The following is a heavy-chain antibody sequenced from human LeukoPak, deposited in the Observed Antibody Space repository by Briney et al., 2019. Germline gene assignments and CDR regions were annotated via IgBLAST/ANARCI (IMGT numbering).Heavy chain of an antibody. CDR1: GYTFTSYA. CDR3: ARESDGSSWYEDVVVDY. Sequence: ASVKVSCKASGYTFTSYAMSWVRQAPGQGLEWMGWINTNTGNPTYAQGFTGRFVFSLDTSVSTAYLQISSLKAEDTAVYYCARESDGSSWYEDVVVDYWGQGTLVTVSS. CDR2: INTNTGNP. V-gene: IGHV7-4-1*02. J-gene: IGHJ4*02. D-gene: IGHD6-13*01.